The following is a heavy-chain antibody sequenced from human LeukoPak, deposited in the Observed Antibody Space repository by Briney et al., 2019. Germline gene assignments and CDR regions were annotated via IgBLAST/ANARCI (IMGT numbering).Heavy chain of an antibody. V-gene: IGHV3-30*18. CDR3: AKDLRGSGYEYYFDY. J-gene: IGHJ4*02. Sequence: GRSLRLSCAASGFTFSSYGMRWVRQAPGKGLEWVAVISYDGSNKYYADSVKGRFTISRDNSKNTLYLQMNSLRAEDTAVYYCAKDLRGSGYEYYFDYWGQGTLVTVSS. D-gene: IGHD5-12*01. CDR2: ISYDGSNK. CDR1: GFTFSSYG.